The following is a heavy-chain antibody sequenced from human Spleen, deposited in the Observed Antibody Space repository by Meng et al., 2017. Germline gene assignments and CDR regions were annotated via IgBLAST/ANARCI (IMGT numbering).Heavy chain of an antibody. CDR3: ARDEGSGYFQDY. CDR1: GYTFTSYG. J-gene: IGHJ4*02. Sequence: ASVKVSCKASGYTFTSYGITWVRQAPGQGLEWMGWISAYNGNANYAQKLQGRVTMTTDTSTNTAYMELRSLRSDDTAMYYCARDEGSGYFQDYWGQGTLVTVS. V-gene: IGHV1-18*01. D-gene: IGHD3-22*01. CDR2: ISAYNGNA.